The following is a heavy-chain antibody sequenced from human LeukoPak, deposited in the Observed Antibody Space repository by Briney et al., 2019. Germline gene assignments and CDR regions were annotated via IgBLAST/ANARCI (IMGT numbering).Heavy chain of an antibody. CDR3: ARYLDYGDHKGYFDS. V-gene: IGHV5-51*01. Sequence: GESLKISCKASGYRFTNYWIGWVRQMPGKGLEWMAIIYPGDSETRYNPSFQGQVTISADKSINTAFLQWSGLQASDTAVYYCARYLDYGDHKGYFDSWGQGASVTVS. CDR2: IYPGDSET. CDR1: GYRFTNYW. D-gene: IGHD4-17*01. J-gene: IGHJ4*02.